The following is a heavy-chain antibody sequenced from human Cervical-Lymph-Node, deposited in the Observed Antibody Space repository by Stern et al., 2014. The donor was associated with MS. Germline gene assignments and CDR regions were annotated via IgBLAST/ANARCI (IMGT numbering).Heavy chain of an antibody. Sequence: QVQLVQSGAEVQKPGSSVKVSCRASGGTFSSSDISWVRQAPGQGLEWMGGIIPIIGTANYAQKCQCRVTITADESTSTAYMELSSLRSEDTAIYYCALGGFGHYFEYWGQGTLVTVSS. CDR2: IIPIIGTA. CDR3: ALGGFGHYFEY. V-gene: IGHV1-69*01. CDR1: GGTFSSSD. J-gene: IGHJ4*02. D-gene: IGHD3-10*01.